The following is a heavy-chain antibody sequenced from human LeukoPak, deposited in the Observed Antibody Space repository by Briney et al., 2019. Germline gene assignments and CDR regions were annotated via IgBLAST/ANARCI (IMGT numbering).Heavy chain of an antibody. J-gene: IGHJ4*02. CDR1: GYSFTTYW. V-gene: IGHV5-51*01. CDR3: ARQFCSGGNCYSRSTYFFDY. Sequence: GESLKISCNGSGYSFTTYWIAWLRQMPGEGLEWVGIIYPGDSNTYYSPSFQGQVTISADRSISAAYLQWSSLKASDTAMYYCARQFCSGGNCYSRSTYFFDYWGQGTLVTVSS. D-gene: IGHD2-15*01. CDR2: IYPGDSNT.